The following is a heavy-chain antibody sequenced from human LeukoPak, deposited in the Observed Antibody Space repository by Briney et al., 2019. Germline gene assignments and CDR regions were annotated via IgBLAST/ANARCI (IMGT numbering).Heavy chain of an antibody. Sequence: TGGSLRLSCAASGFTFSSYGMHWVRQAPGKGLEWVAFIRYDGSNKYYADSVKGRFTISRDNSKNTLYLQMNSLRAEDTAVYYCARAVLPYDILTGYSYYYYYMDVWGKGTTVTISS. CDR2: IRYDGSNK. J-gene: IGHJ6*03. V-gene: IGHV3-30*02. CDR1: GFTFSSYG. D-gene: IGHD3-9*01. CDR3: ARAVLPYDILTGYSYYYYYMDV.